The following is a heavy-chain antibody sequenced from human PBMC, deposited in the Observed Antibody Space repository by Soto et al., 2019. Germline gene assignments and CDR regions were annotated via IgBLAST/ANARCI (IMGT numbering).Heavy chain of an antibody. V-gene: IGHV1-69*12. J-gene: IGHJ6*02. Sequence: QVQLVQSGAEVKKPGSSVKVSCKASGGTFSSYASSWVRQAPGQGREWMGGIIPIFGTANYAQKFQGRVTITADESTSTAYMELSSLRSEDTAVYYCASHSYGYFPHYYHGMDVWGQGTTVTVSS. CDR3: ASHSYGYFPHYYHGMDV. D-gene: IGHD5-18*01. CDR2: IIPIFGTA. CDR1: GGTFSSYA.